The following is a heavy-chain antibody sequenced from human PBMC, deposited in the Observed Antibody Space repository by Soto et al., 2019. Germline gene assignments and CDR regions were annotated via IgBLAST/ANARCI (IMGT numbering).Heavy chain of an antibody. Sequence: EVHLVESGGGLVKPGESLRLSCAASGFIFSSHSMNWVRQAPGKGLEWVSFISTSSSNRFYADSVEGRFTVSRDNANSLYLQMNSLRAEDTAVYYCARVGKATYNFWSGHLDYWGQGVLVTVSS. D-gene: IGHD3-3*01. CDR1: GFIFSSHS. CDR2: ISTSSSNR. J-gene: IGHJ4*02. V-gene: IGHV3-21*01. CDR3: ARVGKATYNFWSGHLDY.